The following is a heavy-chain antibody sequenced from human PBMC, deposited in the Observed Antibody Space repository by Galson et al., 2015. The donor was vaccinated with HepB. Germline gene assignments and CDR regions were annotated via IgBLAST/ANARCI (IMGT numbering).Heavy chain of an antibody. CDR2: ISAYNGIT. Sequence: SVKVSCKASGYTFSSYGISWVRQAPGQGLEWMGWISAYNGITNYEQKFQDRVTMTTDTSASTAYMELRSLRSDDTAVYYCARVVRAGASYFDYWGQGTLVTVSS. J-gene: IGHJ4*02. D-gene: IGHD4-23*01. CDR1: GYTFSSYG. CDR3: ARVVRAGASYFDY. V-gene: IGHV1-18*01.